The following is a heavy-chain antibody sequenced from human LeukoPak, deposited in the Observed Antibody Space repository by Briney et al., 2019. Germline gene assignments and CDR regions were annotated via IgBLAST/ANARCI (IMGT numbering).Heavy chain of an antibody. V-gene: IGHV5-51*01. CDR2: IYPGDSDT. CDR3: AKDGDPMTHAFDI. D-gene: IGHD3-22*01. CDR1: GDSFTSYW. Sequence: GESLKISCKGSGDSFTSYWIGWVRQMPGKGLEWMGIIYPGDSDTRYSPSFQGQVTISADKSISTAYLQWSSLKASDTAMYYCAKDGDPMTHAFDIWGQGTMVTVSS. J-gene: IGHJ3*02.